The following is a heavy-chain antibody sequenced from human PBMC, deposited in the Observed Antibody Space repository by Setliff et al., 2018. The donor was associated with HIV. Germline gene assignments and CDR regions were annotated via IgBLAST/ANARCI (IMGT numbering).Heavy chain of an antibody. D-gene: IGHD3-16*02. CDR3: ARGPRLYYDYVWGSYRPSYFDY. CDR1: GDSFNNYY. CDR2: MSYSGGA. V-gene: IGHV4-59*12. J-gene: IGHJ4*02. Sequence: SETLSLTCTVSGDSFNNYYCSWIRQLPGKGLEWIAYMSYSGGANYNPSLKSRVTISVDTSKWQFSLRLSSVTAADTAVYYCARGPRLYYDYVWGSYRPSYFDYWGQGTLVTVSS.